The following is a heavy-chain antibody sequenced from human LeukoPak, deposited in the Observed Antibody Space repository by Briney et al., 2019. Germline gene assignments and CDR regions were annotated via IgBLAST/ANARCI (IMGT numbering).Heavy chain of an antibody. J-gene: IGHJ4*02. CDR3: AKIEGKYQLANVPDH. V-gene: IGHV3-30*02. Sequence: PGGSLKLSCATSGFTFSTYGMHWVRQAPGKGLEWVAFIRYDGNNKYYADFVKGRFTISRDNSKNTLYLHMNSLRTEDTAVYYCAKIEGKYQLANVPDHWGQGTLVTVSS. CDR1: GFTFSTYG. D-gene: IGHD2-2*01. CDR2: IRYDGNNK.